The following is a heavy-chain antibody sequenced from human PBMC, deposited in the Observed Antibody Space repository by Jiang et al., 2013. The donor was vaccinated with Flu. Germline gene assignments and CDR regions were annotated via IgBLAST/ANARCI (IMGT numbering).Heavy chain of an antibody. CDR2: FDPEDGET. J-gene: IGHJ3*02. CDR1: GYTLTELS. V-gene: IGHV1-24*01. D-gene: IGHD4-17*01. CDR3: ATVPKNYGDYEFGAFDI. Sequence: KPGASVKVSCKVSGYTLTELSMHWVRQAPGKGLEWMGGFDPEDGETICAQKFQGRVTMTEDTSTGTAYMELSSLRSEDTAVYYCATVPKNYGDYEFGAFDIWGQGTMVTVSS.